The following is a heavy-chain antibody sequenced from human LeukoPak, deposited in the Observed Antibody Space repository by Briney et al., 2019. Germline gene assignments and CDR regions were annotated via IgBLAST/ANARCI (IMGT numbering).Heavy chain of an antibody. D-gene: IGHD1-7*01. CDR3: ARDYWWNYDY. Sequence: GRSLRLSCAVSGFTFSNYAIHWVRQAPGKGLEWVAVISKDGSDKYYPGSVRGRFTISRDNSKNTIYLQMDSLRAEDTAIYYCARDYWWNYDYWGQGTLVTVSS. J-gene: IGHJ4*02. CDR2: ISKDGSDK. CDR1: GFTFSNYA. V-gene: IGHV3-30-3*01.